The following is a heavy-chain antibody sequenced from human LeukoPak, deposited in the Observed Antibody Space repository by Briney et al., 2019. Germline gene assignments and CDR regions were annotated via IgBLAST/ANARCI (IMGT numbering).Heavy chain of an antibody. J-gene: IGHJ4*02. CDR2: INSDGSTT. V-gene: IGHV3-74*01. D-gene: IGHD3-10*01. CDR1: GLTFSSYW. Sequence: GGSLRLSCAASGLTFSSYWMHWVRQAPGKGLVWASHINSDGSTTRYADSAKGRFTISRDNAKNTLYLQMNSLRAEDTAVYYCARDLSTSGTYHTRFDYWGQGTLVTVSS. CDR3: ARDLSTSGTYHTRFDY.